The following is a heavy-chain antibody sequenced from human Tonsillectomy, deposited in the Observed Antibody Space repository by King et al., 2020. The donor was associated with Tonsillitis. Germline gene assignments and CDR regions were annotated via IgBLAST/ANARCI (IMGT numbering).Heavy chain of an antibody. D-gene: IGHD3-10*01. J-gene: IGHJ4*02. CDR1: GFTFSSYG. CDR2: ISYDGSNT. CDR3: AKDRYGSGGDLDY. V-gene: IGHV3-30*18. Sequence: VQLVESGGGVVQPGRSLRLSCAASGFTFSSYGMHWVRQAPGKGLEWVAVISYDGSNTYDADSVKGRFTISRDNSKNTLYLQMNSLRAEDTAVYYCAKDRYGSGGDLDYWGQGTLVTVSS.